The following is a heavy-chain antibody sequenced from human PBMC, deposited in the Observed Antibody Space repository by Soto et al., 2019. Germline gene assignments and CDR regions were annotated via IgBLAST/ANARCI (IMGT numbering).Heavy chain of an antibody. Sequence: GGSLRLSCAASGFTFSSYGMHWVRQAPGKGLEWVAVISYDGSNKYYADSVKGRFTISRDNSKNTLYLQMNSLRAEDTAVYYCAKGGGTFPDAFDIWGQGTMVTVSS. CDR2: ISYDGSNK. D-gene: IGHD3-16*01. J-gene: IGHJ3*02. CDR1: GFTFSSYG. V-gene: IGHV3-30*18. CDR3: AKGGGTFPDAFDI.